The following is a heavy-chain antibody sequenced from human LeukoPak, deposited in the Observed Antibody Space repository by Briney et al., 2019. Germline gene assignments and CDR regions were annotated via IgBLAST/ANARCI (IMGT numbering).Heavy chain of an antibody. CDR1: GYTFTSYD. CDR2: MNPNSGNT. J-gene: IGHJ3*02. V-gene: IGHV1-8*03. CDR3: ARTLIGYGDYVYVDAFDI. D-gene: IGHD4-17*01. Sequence: ASVKVSCKASGYTFTSYDINWVRQATGQGLEWMGWMNPNSGNTGYAQKFQGRVTITRNTSISTAYMELSSLRSEDTAVYYCARTLIGYGDYVYVDAFDIWGQGTMVTVSS.